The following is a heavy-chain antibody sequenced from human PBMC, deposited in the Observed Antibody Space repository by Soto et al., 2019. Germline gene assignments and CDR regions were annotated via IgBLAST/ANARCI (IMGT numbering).Heavy chain of an antibody. J-gene: IGHJ5*02. D-gene: IGHD6-19*01. CDR3: AKDSLLENKQWLVQVGGFNWLDP. CDR1: GFTFSSYA. V-gene: IGHV3-23*01. CDR2: ISGSGGST. Sequence: GGSLRLSCAASGFTFSSYAMSWVRQAPGKGLEWVPAISGSGGSTYYADSVKGRFTISRDNSKNTLYLQMNSLRAEDTAVYYCAKDSLLENKQWLVQVGGFNWLDPWGQGTLVTVYS.